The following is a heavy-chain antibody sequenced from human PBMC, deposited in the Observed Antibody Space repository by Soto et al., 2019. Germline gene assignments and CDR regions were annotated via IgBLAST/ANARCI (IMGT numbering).Heavy chain of an antibody. CDR2: INHSGST. Sequence: SETLSLTCAVYGGSFSGYYWSWIRQPPGKGLEWIGEINHSGSTNYNPSLKSRVTISVDTYKNQFSLKLSSVTAADTAVYYCAIAVAGRPNWFDPWGQGTLVTVSS. CDR3: AIAVAGRPNWFDP. J-gene: IGHJ5*02. D-gene: IGHD6-19*01. CDR1: GGSFSGYY. V-gene: IGHV4-34*01.